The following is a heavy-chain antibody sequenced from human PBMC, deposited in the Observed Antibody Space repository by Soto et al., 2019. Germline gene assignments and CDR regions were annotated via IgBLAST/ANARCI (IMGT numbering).Heavy chain of an antibody. CDR2: ISGSVGST. CDR1: GFTFSSYA. CDR3: AYLVAATPGY. J-gene: IGHJ4*02. D-gene: IGHD2-15*01. Sequence: EVQLLESGGGLVQPGGSLRLSCAASGFTFSSYAMSWVRQAPGKGLEWVSAISGSVGSTYYADSVKGRFTSSRDNSKNTLYLQMHRLRAEDTAVYYCAYLVAATPGYWGQGTLVTVSS. V-gene: IGHV3-23*01.